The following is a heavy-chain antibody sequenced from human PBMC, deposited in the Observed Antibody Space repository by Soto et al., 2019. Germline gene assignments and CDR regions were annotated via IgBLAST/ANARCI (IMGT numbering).Heavy chain of an antibody. Sequence: GGSLRLSCAASGFTFSSYSMNWVRQAPGQGLEWVSSISSSSSYIYYADSVKGRFTISRDNAKNSLYLQMNSLRAEDTAVYYCARDLGVGYYFDYWGQGTLVTVSS. J-gene: IGHJ4*02. CDR3: ARDLGVGYYFDY. CDR2: ISSSSSYI. V-gene: IGHV3-21*01. D-gene: IGHD6-25*01. CDR1: GFTFSSYS.